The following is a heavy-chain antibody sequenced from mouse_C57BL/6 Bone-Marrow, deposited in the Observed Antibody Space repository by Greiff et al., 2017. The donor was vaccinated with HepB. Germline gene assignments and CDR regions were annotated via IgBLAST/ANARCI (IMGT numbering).Heavy chain of an antibody. D-gene: IGHD1-1*01. V-gene: IGHV5-4*01. CDR2: ISDGGSYT. Sequence: EVQGVESGGGLVKPGGSLKLSCAASGFTFSSYAMSWVRQTPEKRLEWVATISDGGSYTYYPDNVKGRFTISRDNAKNNLYLQMSHLKSEDTAMYYCARERAITTVWYFDVWGTGTTVTVSS. J-gene: IGHJ1*03. CDR1: GFTFSSYA. CDR3: ARERAITTVWYFDV.